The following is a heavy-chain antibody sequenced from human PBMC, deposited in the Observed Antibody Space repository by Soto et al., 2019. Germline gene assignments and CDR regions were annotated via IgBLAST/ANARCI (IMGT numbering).Heavy chain of an antibody. CDR2: IWYHGNSM. CDR3: ARYNTGHSGY. V-gene: IGHV3-33*01. CDR1: GFTFSSYG. D-gene: IGHD1-26*01. Sequence: QGQLVESGGGVVQPGRSLRLSCAASGFTFSSYGMHWVRQAPGKGLEWVAVIWYHGNSMYYADSVKGRFTISRDNSKNTLYLQMNNLRAEDTAVYYCARYNTGHSGYWGQGTLVTVSS. J-gene: IGHJ4*02.